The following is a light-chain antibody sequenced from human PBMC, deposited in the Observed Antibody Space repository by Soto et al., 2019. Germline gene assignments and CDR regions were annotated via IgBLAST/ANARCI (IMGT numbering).Light chain of an antibody. CDR2: GAS. CDR3: QQYKNGAPWT. CDR1: QSVSSN. J-gene: IGKJ1*01. Sequence: EIVMTQSPATLSVSPGERATLSCRASQSVSSNLAWYQQKPGQAPRLLIYGASTRATGIPARFSGSGSGKECTLTISSLQYADFAVYYCQQYKNGAPWTFGQGTKVEIK. V-gene: IGKV3-15*01.